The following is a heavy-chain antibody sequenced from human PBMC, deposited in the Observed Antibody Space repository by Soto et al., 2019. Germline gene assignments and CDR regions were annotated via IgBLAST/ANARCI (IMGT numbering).Heavy chain of an antibody. CDR3: AREIMPLTNDWYFDL. V-gene: IGHV4-30-4*01. J-gene: IGHJ2*01. CDR2: IFDSGST. D-gene: IGHD2-8*01. Sequence: QVQLQESGPGLVKPSETLSLTCTVSGGPISGGFHSWGWFRRPPGRAWEWIGHIFDSGSTYYNPSLKSRLTISVDTSKNQFSLRLSSVTAADTAVYYCAREIMPLTNDWYFDLWGRGTLVTVSS. CDR1: GGPISGGFHS.